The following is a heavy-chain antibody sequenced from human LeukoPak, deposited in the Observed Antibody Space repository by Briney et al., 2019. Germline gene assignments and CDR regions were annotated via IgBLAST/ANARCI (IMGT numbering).Heavy chain of an antibody. J-gene: IGHJ4*02. CDR2: IYYSGST. Sequence: SETLSLTCTVSGGSISSYYWSWIRHPPGKGLEWSGYIYYSGSTNYNPSLKSRVTISVDTSKNQFSLKLSSVTAADTAVYYCARLELGAAGRPLTYYFDYWGQGTLVTVSS. D-gene: IGHD6-13*01. V-gene: IGHV4-59*08. CDR1: GGSISSYY. CDR3: ARLELGAAGRPLTYYFDY.